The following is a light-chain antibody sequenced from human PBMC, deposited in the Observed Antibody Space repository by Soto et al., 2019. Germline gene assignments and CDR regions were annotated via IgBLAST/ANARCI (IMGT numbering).Light chain of an antibody. V-gene: IGKV3-20*01. CDR2: GAT. CDR1: ESVSDF. J-gene: IGKJ5*01. Sequence: EIVLTQSPGALSLSPGESATLSCWASESVSDFLAWYQQKPGLAPRLLIHGATKRTSGAPDRFSGSGSGTAFTLAIIRLVPEDFAIYYCQQYVTTPVITFGRGTRLEIK. CDR3: QQYVTTPVIT.